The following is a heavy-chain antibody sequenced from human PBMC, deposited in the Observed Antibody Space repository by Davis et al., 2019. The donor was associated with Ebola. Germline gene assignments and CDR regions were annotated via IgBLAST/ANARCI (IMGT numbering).Heavy chain of an antibody. CDR3: ARGRTLRFLEWLEGYYMDV. CDR2: INPSGGST. V-gene: IGHV1-46*01. D-gene: IGHD3-3*01. CDR1: GYTFTGYY. J-gene: IGHJ6*03. Sequence: ASVKVSCKASGYTFTGYYMHWVRQAPGQGLEWMGIINPSGGSTSYAQKFQGRVTMTRDTSTSTVFMELSSLRSEDTAVYYCARGRTLRFLEWLEGYYMDVWGKGTTVTVSS.